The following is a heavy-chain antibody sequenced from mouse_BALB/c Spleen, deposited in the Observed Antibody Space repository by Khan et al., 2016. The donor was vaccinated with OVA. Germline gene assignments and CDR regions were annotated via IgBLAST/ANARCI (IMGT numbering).Heavy chain of an antibody. CDR2: IHPGSGYT. CDR3: ASGTMYDSYFDY. J-gene: IGHJ2*01. D-gene: IGHD2-14*01. V-gene: IGHV1-63*02. Sequence: QVQLIESRSELVRPGTSVKMSCKAAGFSFTNYFMGWVKQRPGHGLEWIGDIHPGSGYTDYNQKFKVKTTLTADASSSTAYMQLSSLASEDSAIDYCASGTMYDSYFDYWGQGTTLTVSS. CDR1: GFSFTNYF.